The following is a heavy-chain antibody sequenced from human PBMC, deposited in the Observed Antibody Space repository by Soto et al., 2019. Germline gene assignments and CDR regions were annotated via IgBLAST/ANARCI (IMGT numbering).Heavy chain of an antibody. J-gene: IGHJ5*02. CDR3: ATGFSSSWSNVANWFDP. Sequence: QVQLQESGPGLVKPSQTLSLTCTVSGGSISSGDYYWSWIRQPPGKGLEWIGYIYYSGSTYYNPSLKSRVTISVDTSKNQFSLKLSSVTAADTAVYYCATGFSSSWSNVANWFDPWGQGTLVTVSS. D-gene: IGHD6-13*01. CDR2: IYYSGST. V-gene: IGHV4-30-4*01. CDR1: GGSISSGDYY.